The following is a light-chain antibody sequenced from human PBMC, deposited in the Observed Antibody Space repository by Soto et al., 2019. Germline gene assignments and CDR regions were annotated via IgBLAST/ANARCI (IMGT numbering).Light chain of an antibody. CDR2: GAS. CDR1: RSVNCN. J-gene: IGKJ1*01. CDR3: LHYNTWPWT. Sequence: ETVMTQSPPTLSVSPGESATLSCRASRSVNCNLAWYQQKVGQAPRVLIYGASTRATSIPARFSGSGSGTEFILTLGSRQSEDFAFYYCLHYNTWPWTCGQGTKVESK. V-gene: IGKV3-15*01.